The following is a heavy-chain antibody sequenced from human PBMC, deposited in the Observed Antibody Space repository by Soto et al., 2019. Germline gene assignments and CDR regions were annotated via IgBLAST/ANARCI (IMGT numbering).Heavy chain of an antibody. J-gene: IGHJ4*02. V-gene: IGHV3-21*01. CDR3: ARDREAGTEDFHDVGDY. CDR1: GFTFSSYS. CDR2: ISGSSSYI. Sequence: EVQLVESGGGLVKPGGSLRLSCAASGFTFSSYSMNWVRQAPGKGLEWVSSISGSSSYIYYADSVKGRFTISRDNAKNSLYLQLNRRRAEDTAVNYCARDREAGTEDFHDVGDYWGQRNQVTGSS. D-gene: IGHD1-7*01.